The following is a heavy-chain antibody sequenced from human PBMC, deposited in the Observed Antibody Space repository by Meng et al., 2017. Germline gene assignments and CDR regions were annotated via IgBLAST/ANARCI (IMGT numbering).Heavy chain of an antibody. J-gene: IGHJ5*02. CDR1: GGTFSSYA. Sequence: QLWPSGAKGKRPGSSVKVSCKASGGTFSSYAISWVRQAPGQGLEWMGGIIPIFGTANYAQKFQGRVTITADESTSTAYMELSSLRSEDTAVYYCARVRGYSNYGPNWFDPWGQGTLVTVSS. D-gene: IGHD4-11*01. V-gene: IGHV1-69*01. CDR2: IIPIFGTA. CDR3: ARVRGYSNYGPNWFDP.